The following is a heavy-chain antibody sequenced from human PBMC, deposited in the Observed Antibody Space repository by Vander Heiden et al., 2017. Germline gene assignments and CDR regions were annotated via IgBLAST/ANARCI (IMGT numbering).Heavy chain of an antibody. CDR3: AKDLHFWAACDV. CDR2: IGSDYDT. V-gene: IGHV3-23*01. D-gene: IGHD7-27*01. Sequence: EVQLLESGGGLVQPGGSLRLSCAASGFTFGSNAMSWVRQAPGKGLEWVSVIGSDYDTHYADSVKGRFTISRDNSNNTLYLQVNSLRAEDTAVYYCAKDLHFWAACDVWGQGTTVTVSS. J-gene: IGHJ6*02. CDR1: GFTFGSNA.